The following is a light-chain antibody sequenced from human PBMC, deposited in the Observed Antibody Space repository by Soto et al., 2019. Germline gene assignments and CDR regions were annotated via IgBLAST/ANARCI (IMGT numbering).Light chain of an antibody. Sequence: QSALTQPPSASGTPGQRVTISCSVSSSNIGSTTVNWYQQLPGTAPKLLIYSNNQRPSGVPDRFSGSKSDTSASLAISGLQSEDEADYYCAAWDDSLNGYVFGTGTKVTVL. V-gene: IGLV1-44*01. CDR3: AAWDDSLNGYV. CDR2: SNN. J-gene: IGLJ1*01. CDR1: SSNIGSTT.